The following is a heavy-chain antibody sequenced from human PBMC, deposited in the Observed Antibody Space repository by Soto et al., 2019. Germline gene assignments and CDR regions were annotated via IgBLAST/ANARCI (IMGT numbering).Heavy chain of an antibody. D-gene: IGHD3-3*01. Sequence: SETLSLTCTVSGGSVSSGFYYWSWIRQPPGKGLEWIGYIYYSGNTDYNPSLKSRVIISVDTSKSQFSLRLGSVTAADTAVYYCATLRTILAPAFDYWGQATLVTVSS. V-gene: IGHV4-61*01. J-gene: IGHJ4*02. CDR3: ATLRTILAPAFDY. CDR2: IYYSGNT. CDR1: GGSVSSGFYY.